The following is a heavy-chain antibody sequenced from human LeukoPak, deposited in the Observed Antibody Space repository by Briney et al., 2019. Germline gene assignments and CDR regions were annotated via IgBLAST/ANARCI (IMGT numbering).Heavy chain of an antibody. V-gene: IGHV1-46*01. CDR2: INPSGGST. Sequence: GASVNVSCKASGYTFTSYYMHWVQQAPGQGLEWMGIINPSGGSTSYAQKFQGRVTMTRDTSTSTVYMELSSLRSEDTAVYYCARDASLSGSYDLNWYFDLWGRGTLVTVSS. CDR3: ARDASLSGSYDLNWYFDL. CDR1: GYTFTSYY. J-gene: IGHJ2*01. D-gene: IGHD1-26*01.